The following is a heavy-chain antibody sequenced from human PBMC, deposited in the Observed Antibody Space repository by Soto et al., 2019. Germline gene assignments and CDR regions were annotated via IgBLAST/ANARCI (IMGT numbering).Heavy chain of an antibody. CDR3: ARGHSYGKYDA. Sequence: SETLSVTCVISGGSISGYSCTWIRQPPGKGLEWIGYVYYTGNTNYNASLKSRVTISMEASKTQFSLTLTSVTAADTAFYYCARGHSYGKYDAWGAGTLVTVSS. J-gene: IGHJ5*02. CDR1: GGSISGYS. D-gene: IGHD3-16*01. CDR2: VYYTGNT. V-gene: IGHV4-59*01.